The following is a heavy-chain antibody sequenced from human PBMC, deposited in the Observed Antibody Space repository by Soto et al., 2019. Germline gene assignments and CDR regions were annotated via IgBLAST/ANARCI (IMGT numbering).Heavy chain of an antibody. CDR2: IIPILGIA. V-gene: IGHV1-69*02. Sequence: QVQLVQSGAEVKKPGSSVVVSCKASGGTFSSYTISWVRQAPGQGLEWMGRIIPILGIANYAQKFQGRVTITADKSTSTAYMELSSLRSEDTAVYYCAGDYGDYGEVYWGQGTLVTVSS. CDR3: AGDYGDYGEVY. D-gene: IGHD4-17*01. CDR1: GGTFSSYT. J-gene: IGHJ4*02.